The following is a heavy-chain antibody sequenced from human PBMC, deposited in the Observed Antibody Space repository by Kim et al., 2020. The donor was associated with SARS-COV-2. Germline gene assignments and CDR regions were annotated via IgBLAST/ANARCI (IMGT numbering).Heavy chain of an antibody. D-gene: IGHD2-15*01. V-gene: IGHV3-30*18. Sequence: GGSLRLSCAASGFTFSSYGMHWVRQAPGKGLEWVAVISYDGINKYYADSVKGRFPISRDNSKNTLYLQMNSLRAEDTAVSYCAKDFVVVVAAQSHYYYYG. CDR2: ISYDGINK. CDR1: GFTFSSYG. J-gene: IGHJ6*01. CDR3: AKDFVVVVAAQSHYYYYG.